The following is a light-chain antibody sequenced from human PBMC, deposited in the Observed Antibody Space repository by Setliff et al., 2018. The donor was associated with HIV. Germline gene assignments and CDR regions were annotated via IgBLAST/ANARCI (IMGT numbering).Light chain of an antibody. V-gene: IGLV1-47*01. CDR2: RNN. Sequence: QSVLTQPPSASGTPGQRATISCSGSSSNIGSNYVYWYQHLPGTAPKLLIYRNNQRPSGVPDRFSASKSGTSASLAISGLRSEDEADYYCAAWDDSLSGYVFGTGTKVTVL. J-gene: IGLJ1*01. CDR1: SSNIGSNY. CDR3: AAWDDSLSGYV.